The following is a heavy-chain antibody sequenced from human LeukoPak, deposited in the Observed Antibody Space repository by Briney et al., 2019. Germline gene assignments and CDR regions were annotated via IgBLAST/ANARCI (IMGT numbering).Heavy chain of an antibody. D-gene: IGHD6-19*01. V-gene: IGHV4-59*01. CDR1: GGSISSYY. CDR2: IYYSGRT. CDR3: ARGLPRYSGGDDAFDI. J-gene: IGHJ3*02. Sequence: SETLSLTCTVSGGSISSYYWTWIRQPPGKGLEWIGYIYYSGRTNYNPSLKSRLTISVDTSTNQFSLRLNSVTAADTAVYYCARGLPRYSGGDDAFDIWGQGTMVTVSS.